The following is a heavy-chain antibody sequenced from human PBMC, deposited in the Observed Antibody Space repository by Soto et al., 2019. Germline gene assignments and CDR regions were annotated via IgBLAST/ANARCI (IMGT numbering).Heavy chain of an antibody. Sequence: QITLKESGPTLVKPTQTLTLTCTFSGFSLSTSGEGVGWIRQPPGKALEWLALIYWNDDQRYSPSLKSRLTITKDTSKNQVVLTMTNMDPVDTATYYCTHAPRDGIYCDSTSCLTWFDPWGQGTLVTVSS. CDR1: GFSLSTSGEG. CDR3: THAPRDGIYCDSTSCLTWFDP. CDR2: IYWNDDQ. V-gene: IGHV2-5*01. J-gene: IGHJ5*02. D-gene: IGHD2-2*01.